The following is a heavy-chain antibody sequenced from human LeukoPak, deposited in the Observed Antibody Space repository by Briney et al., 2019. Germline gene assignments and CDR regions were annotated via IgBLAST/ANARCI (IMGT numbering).Heavy chain of an antibody. CDR2: IKQDGYEK. CDR1: GFTFSGYW. V-gene: IGHV3-7*01. CDR3: ARAPAIAAAVDY. D-gene: IGHD6-13*01. J-gene: IGHJ4*02. Sequence: GGSLRLSCAASGFTFSGYWMSWVRQTPEKGLEWVANIKQDGYEKYYVDSVKGRFTISRDNAKNSLYLQMNSLRAEDTAVYYCARAPAIAAAVDYWGQGTLVTVSS.